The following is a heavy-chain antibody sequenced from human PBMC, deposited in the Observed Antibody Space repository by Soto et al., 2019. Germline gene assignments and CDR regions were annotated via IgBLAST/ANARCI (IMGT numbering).Heavy chain of an antibody. V-gene: IGHV3-66*01. J-gene: IGHJ3*02. CDR2: IYSGGST. CDR1: GFTVSSNY. Sequence: GGSLRLSCAASGFTVSSNYMSWVRQAPGKGLEWVSVIYSGGSTYYADSVKGRLTISRDNSKNTLYLQMNSLRAEDTAVYYCARFDYVGAFDIWGQGTMVTVSS. CDR3: ARFDYVGAFDI. D-gene: IGHD4-17*01.